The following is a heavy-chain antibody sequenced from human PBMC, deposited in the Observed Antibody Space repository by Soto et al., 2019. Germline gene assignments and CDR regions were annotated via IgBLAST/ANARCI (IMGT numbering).Heavy chain of an antibody. CDR1: GGSISSGGYS. CDR2: IYHSGST. CDR3: ARGGSDDYGDHYFDY. J-gene: IGHJ4*02. D-gene: IGHD4-17*01. Sequence: QLQLQESGSGLVKPSQTLSLTCAVSGGSISSGGYSWSWIRQPPGKGLEWIGYIYHSGSTYYNPSLNSRVTISVDRSKSQFSLKLSSVTAADTAVYYCARGGSDDYGDHYFDYWGQGTLVTVSS. V-gene: IGHV4-30-2*01.